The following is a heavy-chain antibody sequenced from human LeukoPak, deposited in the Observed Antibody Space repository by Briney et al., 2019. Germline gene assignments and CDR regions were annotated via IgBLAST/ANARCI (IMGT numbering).Heavy chain of an antibody. CDR1: GGSISSGGYY. D-gene: IGHD2-2*01. V-gene: IGHV4-61*02. CDR3: ARGVVALNWFDP. CDR2: IYTSGST. J-gene: IGHJ5*02. Sequence: TLSLTCTVSGGSISSGGYYWSWIRQHAGKGLEWIGRIYTSGSTNYNPSLKSRVTISVDTSKNQFSLKLSSVTAADTAVYYCARGVVALNWFDPWGQGTLVTVSS.